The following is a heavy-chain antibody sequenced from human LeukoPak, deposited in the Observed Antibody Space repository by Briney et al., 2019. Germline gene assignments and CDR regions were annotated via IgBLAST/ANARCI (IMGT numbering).Heavy chain of an antibody. D-gene: IGHD6-13*01. J-gene: IGHJ5*02. CDR3: AKDWGRESYSSSWYRPHDP. CDR1: GGSISSYY. Sequence: SETLSLTCTVSGGSISSYYWNWIRQPPGKGLEWIGFIYHSGTTNYNPSLKSRVTISVDTSKNQFSLKLSSVTAADTAVYYCAKDWGRESYSSSWYRPHDPWGQGTLVTVSS. V-gene: IGHV4-59*01. CDR2: IYHSGTT.